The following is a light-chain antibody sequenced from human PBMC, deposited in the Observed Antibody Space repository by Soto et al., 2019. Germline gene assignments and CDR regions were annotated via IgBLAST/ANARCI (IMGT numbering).Light chain of an antibody. V-gene: IGKV3-20*01. CDR1: QSVSSSY. J-gene: IGKJ3*01. CDR3: QQYGSSPFT. Sequence: ESVLTQSPGTLSMSPGERATLSCRASQSVSSSYSAWYQQKPGQAPRLLIYGASRRATGIPERFSGSGSGTDFTLTISSLEPDDFAVYYCQQYGSSPFTVGPGTKVDIK. CDR2: GAS.